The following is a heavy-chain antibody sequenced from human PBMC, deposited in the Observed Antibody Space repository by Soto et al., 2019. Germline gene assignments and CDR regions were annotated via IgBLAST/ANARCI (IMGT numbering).Heavy chain of an antibody. CDR1: GFTLSGYA. J-gene: IGHJ6*03. V-gene: IGHV3-64*01. D-gene: IGHD6-6*01. CDR3: ARRARPDFYYMDV. CDR2: ISSNGVGT. Sequence: EVQLAESGGGLAQPGGSLRLSCAASGFTLSGYAMDWVRQAPGKGLEYVSGISSNGVGTYYANSVQGRFTISRDNSKNTVYLQLGSLRPEDMAVYYCARRARPDFYYMDVWGKGTTVTLSS.